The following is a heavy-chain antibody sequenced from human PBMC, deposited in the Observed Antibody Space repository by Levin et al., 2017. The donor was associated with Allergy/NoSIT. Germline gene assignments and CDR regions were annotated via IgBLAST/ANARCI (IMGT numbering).Heavy chain of an antibody. CDR3: ARVRRVRGVIITSPYYYYMDV. CDR1: GGSISSYY. D-gene: IGHD3-10*01. CDR2: IYYSGST. Sequence: SQTLSLTCTVSGGSISSYYWSWIRQPPGKGLEWIGYIYYSGSTNYNPSLKSRVTISVDTSKNQFSLKLSSVTAADTAVYYCARVRRVRGVIITSPYYYYMDVWGKGTTVTVSS. V-gene: IGHV4-59*01. J-gene: IGHJ6*03.